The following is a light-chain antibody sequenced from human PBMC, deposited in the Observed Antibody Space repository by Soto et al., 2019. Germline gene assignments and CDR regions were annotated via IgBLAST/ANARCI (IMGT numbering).Light chain of an antibody. J-gene: IGLJ2*01. Sequence: SYELTQPPSVSVSPGQTASITCSGDKLGDKYACWHQQKPGQSPVLVIYQDSKRPSGIPERFSGSNSGNTATLTISGTQAMDEADYYCQAWDSSTALHVVFGGGTKLTVL. CDR2: QDS. CDR3: QAWDSSTALHVV. V-gene: IGLV3-1*01. CDR1: KLGDKY.